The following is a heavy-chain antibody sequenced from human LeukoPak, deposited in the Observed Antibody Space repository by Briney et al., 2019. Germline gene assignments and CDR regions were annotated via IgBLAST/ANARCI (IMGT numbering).Heavy chain of an antibody. CDR3: ARDDTVTYDAFDI. D-gene: IGHD4-17*01. J-gene: IGHJ3*02. V-gene: IGHV3-48*03. CDR1: GFTFSSYE. CDR2: ISSSGSTI. Sequence: PGGSLRLSCAASGFTFSSYETNWVRQAPGKGLEWVSYISSSGSTIYYADSVKGRFTISRDNAKNSLYLQMNSLRAEDTAVYYCARDDTVTYDAFDIWGQGTMVTVSS.